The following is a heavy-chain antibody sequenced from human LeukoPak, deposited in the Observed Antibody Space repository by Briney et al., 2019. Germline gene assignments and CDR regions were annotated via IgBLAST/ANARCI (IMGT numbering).Heavy chain of an antibody. CDR2: VHPGDPDT. J-gene: IGHJ3*02. V-gene: IGHV5-51*01. Sequence: GESLKISCKGSGYSFTSNWIGWVRQMPGKGLEWTGIVHPGDPDTRYSPSFQGQVTISADKSISTAYLQWSSLKASDTAMYYCAAPRAGQAFDIWGQGTMVTVSS. CDR1: GYSFTSNW. CDR3: AAPRAGQAFDI.